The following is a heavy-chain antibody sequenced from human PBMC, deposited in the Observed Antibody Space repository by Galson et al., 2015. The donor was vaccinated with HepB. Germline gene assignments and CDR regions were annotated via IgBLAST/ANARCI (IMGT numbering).Heavy chain of an antibody. CDR2: INWNGGSA. J-gene: IGHJ3*02. CDR1: GFTFDDYG. CDR3: ARKALYEDAFDM. V-gene: IGHV3-20*04. Sequence: LRLSCAASGFTFDDYGINWVRQAPGKGLEWVAYINWNGGSAGYADSVKGRFTISRDNAKFSLYLQMSSLTAEDTAVYYCARKALYEDAFDMWGQGTMVTVSS. D-gene: IGHD2/OR15-2a*01.